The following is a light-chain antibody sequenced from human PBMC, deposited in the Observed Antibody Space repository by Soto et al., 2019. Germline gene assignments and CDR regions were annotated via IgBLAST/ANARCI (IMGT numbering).Light chain of an antibody. CDR2: GAS. V-gene: IGKV3-20*01. Sequence: EIVLTQAPGTLSLSPGERATLSCRASQSVISNYLAWYQQKPGQDHRVLIYGASSRSAGIPDRFSGSGSGTDFTLTISRLEPEEFAVYYCQQYGRTHQTFGQGTKLEIK. J-gene: IGKJ1*01. CDR3: QQYGRTHQT. CDR1: QSVISNY.